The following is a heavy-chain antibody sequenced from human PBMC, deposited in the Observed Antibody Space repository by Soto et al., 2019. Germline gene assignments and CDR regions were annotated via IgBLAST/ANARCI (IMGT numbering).Heavy chain of an antibody. D-gene: IGHD6-6*01. CDR2: MNPNSGNT. Sequence: QVQLVQSGAEVKKPGASVKVSCKASGYTFTSYDINWVRQATGQGLEWMGWMNPNSGNTGYAQKFQSRVTRTSNTSISTAYMVLSSLRSEVTTVYYCARETAARGMDVWGQGTTVTVSS. J-gene: IGHJ6*02. CDR1: GYTFTSYD. V-gene: IGHV1-8*01. CDR3: ARETAARGMDV.